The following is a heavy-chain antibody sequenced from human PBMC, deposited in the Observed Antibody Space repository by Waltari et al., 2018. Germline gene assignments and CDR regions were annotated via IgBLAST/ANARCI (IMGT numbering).Heavy chain of an antibody. CDR3: AARALSSGGSSVDY. V-gene: IGHV1-58*01. J-gene: IGHJ4*02. CDR2: IVVGSGNT. CDR1: GFTFTSSA. Sequence: QMQLVQSGPEVKKPGTSVKVSCTASGFTFTSSAVQSVRQARGQRLEWIGWIVVGSGNTNYAQKFQERVTITRDMSTSTAYMELSSLRSEDTAVYYCAARALSSGGSSVDYWGQGTLVTVSS. D-gene: IGHD2-15*01.